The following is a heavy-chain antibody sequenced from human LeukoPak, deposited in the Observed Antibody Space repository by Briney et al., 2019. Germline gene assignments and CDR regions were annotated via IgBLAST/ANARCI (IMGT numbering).Heavy chain of an antibody. J-gene: IGHJ6*03. D-gene: IGHD4-17*01. CDR1: GFTFSGSA. CDR2: IRYDGSNK. CDR3: AKVPGYFTVTTSYYYYMDV. Sequence: PGGSLRLSCAASGFTFSGSAMHWVRQGPGKGLEWVAFIRYDGSNKYYADSGKGRFTISRDNSKNTLYLQMNSLRAEDTAVYYCAKVPGYFTVTTSYYYYMDVWGKGTTVTISS. V-gene: IGHV3-30*02.